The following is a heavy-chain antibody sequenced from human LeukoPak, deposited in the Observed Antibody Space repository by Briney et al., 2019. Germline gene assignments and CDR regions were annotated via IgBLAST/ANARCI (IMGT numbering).Heavy chain of an antibody. J-gene: IGHJ4*02. V-gene: IGHV1-2*02. D-gene: IGHD1-26*01. CDR1: EYSFTGYH. CDR2: ISAYNGNT. CDR3: ARDREWELLFDY. Sequence: ASVKVSCKVVEYSFTGYHLHWMRQAPGQGLEWMGWISAYNGNTNYAQKFQGRVTMTRDTSISTAYMELSRLRSDDTAVYYCARDREWELLFDYWGQGPLVTVSS.